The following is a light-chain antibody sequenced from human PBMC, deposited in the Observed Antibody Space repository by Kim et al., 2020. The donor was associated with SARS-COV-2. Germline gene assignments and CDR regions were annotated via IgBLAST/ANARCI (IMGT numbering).Light chain of an antibody. CDR2: NVN. Sequence: QYALTQPASVSESPGQSITISCTGSSSDFGGYDHVSWYQQHPDKVPKLMIYNVNKRPSGVSSRFCGSKSGNPASLTICGLQTEDEADYYCSSYATSAPWVFGGGTQLTVL. CDR3: SSYATSAPWV. J-gene: IGLJ3*02. CDR1: SSDFGGYDH. V-gene: IGLV2-14*03.